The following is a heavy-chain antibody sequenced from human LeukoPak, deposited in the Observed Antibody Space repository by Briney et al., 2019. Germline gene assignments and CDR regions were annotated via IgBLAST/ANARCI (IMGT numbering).Heavy chain of an antibody. CDR1: GYTVTNYG. V-gene: IGHV1-18*01. CDR2: ISGYKGNP. J-gene: IGHJ4*02. CDR3: ARDPSLAVAGIRLFDY. Sequence: ASVKVFCKTSGYTVTNYGISWVRQAPGQGLEWMGWISGYKGNPRYAQKVQGRVTMTTDTSTNTAYMEVNSLRSDDTAIYYCARDPSLAVAGIRLFDYWGQGTLVIVSS. D-gene: IGHD6-19*01.